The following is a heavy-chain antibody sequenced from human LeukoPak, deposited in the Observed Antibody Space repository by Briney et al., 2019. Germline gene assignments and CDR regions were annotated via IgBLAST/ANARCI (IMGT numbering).Heavy chain of an antibody. CDR2: INPSGGST. D-gene: IGHD3-3*01. CDR1: GYTFTSYY. Sequence: ASVKVSCKASGYTFTSYYMHWVRQAPGQGLEWMGIINPSGGSTSYAQKFQGRVTMTRDTSTSTVYMELSSLRSEDTAVYYCARDLGHYDFWSGSFDYWGQGTLVTVSS. V-gene: IGHV1-46*01. J-gene: IGHJ4*02. CDR3: ARDLGHYDFWSGSFDY.